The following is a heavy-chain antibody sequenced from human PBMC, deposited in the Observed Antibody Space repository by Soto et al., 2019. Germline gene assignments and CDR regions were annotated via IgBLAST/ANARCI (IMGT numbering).Heavy chain of an antibody. V-gene: IGHV1-18*01. CDR1: GYTFTSYG. Sequence: QVQLVQSGAEVKKPGASVKVSCKASGYTFTSYGISWVRQAPGQGLEWMGWISAYNGNTNYAQKLQGRVTMTTDTSTRTAYMELRSLRSDDTAVYYCASPGTALVPDLYGMDVWGQGTTVTVSS. D-gene: IGHD6-13*01. CDR3: ASPGTALVPDLYGMDV. CDR2: ISAYNGNT. J-gene: IGHJ6*02.